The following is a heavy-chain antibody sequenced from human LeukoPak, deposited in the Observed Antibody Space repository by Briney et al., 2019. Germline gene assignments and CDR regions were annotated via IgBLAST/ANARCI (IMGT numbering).Heavy chain of an antibody. CDR3: ARMNGDWGRWFDP. CDR1: GYTFTSYY. V-gene: IGHV1-46*01. Sequence: ASVKVSCKASGYTFTSYYMHWVRQAPGQGLEWMGIINPSGGSTSYAQKFQGRVTMTRDMSTSTVYMELSSLRSEDTAVYYCARMNGDWGRWFDPWGQGTLVTVSS. D-gene: IGHD2-21*02. J-gene: IGHJ5*02. CDR2: INPSGGST.